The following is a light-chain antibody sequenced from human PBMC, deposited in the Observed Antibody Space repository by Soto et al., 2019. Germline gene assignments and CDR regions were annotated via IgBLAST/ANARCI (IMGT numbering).Light chain of an antibody. V-gene: IGKV3-15*01. Sequence: VVMTQSPGTLSVSPGERATLSCRASQSISSNLAWYQQKPGQAPRLLIYDASTRATGIPARFSGSGSGTEFTLTLSSLQSEDFAVYFCQLYNNWPPKTFGQGTKVEIK. CDR1: QSISSN. CDR2: DAS. CDR3: QLYNNWPPKT. J-gene: IGKJ1*01.